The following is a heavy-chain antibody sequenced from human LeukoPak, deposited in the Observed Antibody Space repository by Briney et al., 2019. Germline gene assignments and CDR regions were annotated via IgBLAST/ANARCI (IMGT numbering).Heavy chain of an antibody. V-gene: IGHV3-30-3*01. CDR3: ARRRIAAAGTLMDP. CDR2: ISYDGSNK. D-gene: IGHD6-13*01. J-gene: IGHJ5*02. CDR1: GFTLSSYA. Sequence: GRSLRLSCAASGFTLSSYAMHWVRQAPGKGLEWVAVISYDGSNKYYADSVKGRFTISRDNSKNTLYLQMNSLRAEDTAVYYCARRRIAAAGTLMDPWGQGTLVTVSS.